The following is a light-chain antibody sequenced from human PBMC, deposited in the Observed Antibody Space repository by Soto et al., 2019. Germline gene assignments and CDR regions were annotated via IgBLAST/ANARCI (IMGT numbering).Light chain of an antibody. J-gene: IGKJ1*01. V-gene: IGKV2-28*01. Sequence: EIVMTQSPLSLPVTPGEPASISCRSSQSLLHKNGYTYLDWYLQKPGQSPQLLIYLGSNRASGVPDRFSGSGSGTDFTLKISRVEAEDVGIYYCMQALQTPWTFGQGTKVEIK. CDR2: LGS. CDR1: QSLLHKNGYTY. CDR3: MQALQTPWT.